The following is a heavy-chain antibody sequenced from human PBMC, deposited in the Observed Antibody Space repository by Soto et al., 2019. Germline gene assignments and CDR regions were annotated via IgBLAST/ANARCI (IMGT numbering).Heavy chain of an antibody. J-gene: IGHJ4*02. CDR2: IIPIFGTA. CDR3: ARSLKLRLGELSFWFPRY. CDR1: GGTFSSYA. D-gene: IGHD3-16*02. V-gene: IGHV1-69*13. Sequence: GASVKVSCKASGGTFSSYAISWVRQAPGQGLEWMGGIIPIFGTANYAQKFQGRVTITADESTSTAYMELSSLRSEDTAVYYCARSLKLRLGELSFWFPRYWGQGTLVTVSS.